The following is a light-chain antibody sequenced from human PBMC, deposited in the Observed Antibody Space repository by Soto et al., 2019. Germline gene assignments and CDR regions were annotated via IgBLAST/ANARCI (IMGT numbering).Light chain of an antibody. Sequence: EIVMTQSPATLSVSPGERATLSCRSSQSVSSNSARYQQKPGQAPRLLIYGASSRATGIPDRFSGSGSGTDFTLTISRLEPEDFAVYYCQQYGSSPTWTSGQGTKVDIK. J-gene: IGKJ1*01. V-gene: IGKV3-20*01. CDR1: QSVSSN. CDR3: QQYGSSPTWT. CDR2: GAS.